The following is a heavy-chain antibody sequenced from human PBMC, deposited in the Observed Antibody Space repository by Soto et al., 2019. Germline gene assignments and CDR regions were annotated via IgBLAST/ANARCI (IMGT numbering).Heavy chain of an antibody. Sequence: SETLSLTCAVSGGSFTSNNWWTWVRQPPGQGLEWIGETYRTGSTNYNPSLKSRVTTSLDKSENQFSLKVTSLTAADTAVYYCASRDPGTSVDYWGQGTLVTVSS. J-gene: IGHJ4*02. V-gene: IGHV4-4*02. CDR1: GGSFTSNNW. CDR3: ASRDPGTSVDY. CDR2: TYRTGST. D-gene: IGHD1-7*01.